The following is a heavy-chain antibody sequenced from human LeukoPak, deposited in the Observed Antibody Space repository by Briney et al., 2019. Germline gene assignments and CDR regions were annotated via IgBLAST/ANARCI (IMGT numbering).Heavy chain of an antibody. Sequence: PGGSLRLSCAASGFTFDDYAMHWVRQAPGKGLEWVSGISWNSGSIGYADSVKGRFTISRDNAKNSLYLQMNSLGAEDTALYYCAKGGGQWLVRYWFDPWGQGTLVTVSS. CDR3: AKGGGQWLVRYWFDP. J-gene: IGHJ5*02. CDR2: ISWNSGSI. D-gene: IGHD6-19*01. V-gene: IGHV3-9*01. CDR1: GFTFDDYA.